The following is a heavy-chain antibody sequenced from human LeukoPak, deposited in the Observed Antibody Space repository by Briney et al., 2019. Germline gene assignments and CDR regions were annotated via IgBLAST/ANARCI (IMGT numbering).Heavy chain of an antibody. CDR2: IRYDGSNN. V-gene: IGHV3-30*02. Sequence: GGSLRLTCAASGFTFSSCGMHWFRRAPPKGVVWVAFIRYDGSNNYYDDSVKGRFTISGDNSKNTLSLQLNSLRAEDTAVYYGAKDSGYSGYNSGFDYWGQGTLVTVSS. J-gene: IGHJ4*02. D-gene: IGHD5-12*01. CDR1: GFTFSSCG. CDR3: AKDSGYSGYNSGFDY.